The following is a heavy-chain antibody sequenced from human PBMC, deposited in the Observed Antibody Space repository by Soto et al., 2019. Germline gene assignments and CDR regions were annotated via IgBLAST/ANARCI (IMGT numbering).Heavy chain of an antibody. V-gene: IGHV3-66*01. Sequence: GASLRLSCAASGFTVSSNYMSWVRQAPGKGLEWVSVIYSGGSTYYADSVKGRFTISRDNSKNTLYLQMNSLRAEDTAVYYCARDEVHYYYGMDVWGQGTTVTVSS. CDR3: ARDEVHYYYGMDV. CDR2: IYSGGST. CDR1: GFTVSSNY. J-gene: IGHJ6*02.